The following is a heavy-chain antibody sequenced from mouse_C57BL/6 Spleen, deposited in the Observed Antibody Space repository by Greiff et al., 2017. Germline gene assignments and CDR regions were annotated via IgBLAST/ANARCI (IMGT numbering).Heavy chain of an antibody. CDR2: IYPGDGDT. CDR3: ARSKGTPDD. J-gene: IGHJ2*01. D-gene: IGHD3-3*01. Sequence: QVPLEQSGPELVMPGASVKLSCKASGYAFSSSWMDWVKQRPGKGLEWIGRIYPGDGDTYYNGKFKGKATLTAAQSSSAAYMQLSILTSEDAAVYCWARSKGTPDDWGQGTTLTVSS. CDR1: GYAFSSSW. V-gene: IGHV1-82*01.